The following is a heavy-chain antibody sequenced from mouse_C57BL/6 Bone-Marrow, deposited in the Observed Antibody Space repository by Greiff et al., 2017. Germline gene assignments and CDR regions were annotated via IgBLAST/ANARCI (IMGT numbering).Heavy chain of an antibody. V-gene: IGHV1-55*01. J-gene: IGHJ3*01. CDR3: AAIYYERFAY. D-gene: IGHD2-4*01. Sequence: QVQLQQSGAELVKPGASVKMSCKASGYTFTSYWITCVKQRPGQGLEWIGDIYPGSGSTNYNEKFKSKATLTVDTSSSTAYMQLSSLTSEDSAVYYCAAIYYERFAYWGQGTLVTVSA. CDR1: GYTFTSYW. CDR2: IYPGSGST.